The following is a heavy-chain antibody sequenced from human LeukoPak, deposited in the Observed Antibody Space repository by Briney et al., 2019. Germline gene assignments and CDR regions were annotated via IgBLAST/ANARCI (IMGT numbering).Heavy chain of an antibody. CDR2: IYSGGST. CDR3: ARSSRGDSSGYCPRYFDY. Sequence: GGSLRLSCAASGFTVSSNYMSWVRQAPGKGLEWVSVIYSGGSTYYADSVKGRFTISRDNSKNTLYLQMNSLRAEDTAVYYCARSSRGDSSGYCPRYFDYWGQGTLVTVSS. D-gene: IGHD3-22*01. J-gene: IGHJ4*02. CDR1: GFTVSSNY. V-gene: IGHV3-66*02.